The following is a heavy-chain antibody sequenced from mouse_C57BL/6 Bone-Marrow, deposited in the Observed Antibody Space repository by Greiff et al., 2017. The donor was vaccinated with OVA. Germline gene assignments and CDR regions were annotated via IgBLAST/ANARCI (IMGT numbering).Heavy chain of an antibody. CDR3: ARDDYYWYFDV. J-gene: IGHJ1*03. Sequence: EVNVVESGGGLVQSGRSLRLSCATSGFTFSDLYMEWVRQAPGKGLEWIAASRNKANDYTTEYSASVKGRFIVSRDTSQSILYLQMNALRAEDTAIYYCARDDYYWYFDVWGTGTTVTVSS. CDR2: SRNKANDYTT. V-gene: IGHV7-1*01. CDR1: GFTFSDLY.